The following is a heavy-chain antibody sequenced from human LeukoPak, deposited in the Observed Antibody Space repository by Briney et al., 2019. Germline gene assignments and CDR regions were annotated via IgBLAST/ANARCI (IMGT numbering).Heavy chain of an antibody. Sequence: SQTLSLTCTVSGGSISSGSYYWSWIRQPAGKGLEWIGRIYTSGSTNYNPSLKSRVTISVDTSKNQFSLKLSSVTAADTAVYYCARGVLTGVDYWGQGTLVTVSS. V-gene: IGHV4-61*02. CDR2: IYTSGST. CDR3: ARGVLTGVDY. CDR1: GGSISSGSYY. D-gene: IGHD7-27*01. J-gene: IGHJ4*02.